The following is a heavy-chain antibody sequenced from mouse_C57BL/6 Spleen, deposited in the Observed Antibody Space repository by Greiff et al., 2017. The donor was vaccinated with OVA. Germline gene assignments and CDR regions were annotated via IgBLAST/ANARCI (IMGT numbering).Heavy chain of an antibody. Sequence: QVQLQQSGPELVKPGASVKISCKASGYAFSSSWMNWVKQRPGKGLEWIGRIYPGDGDTNYNGKFKGKATLTADKSSSTAYMQLSSLTSEDSAVYFCAREGILPSYFDYWGQGTTLTVSS. CDR2: IYPGDGDT. CDR3: AREGILPSYFDY. CDR1: GYAFSSSW. J-gene: IGHJ2*01. D-gene: IGHD2-1*01. V-gene: IGHV1-82*01.